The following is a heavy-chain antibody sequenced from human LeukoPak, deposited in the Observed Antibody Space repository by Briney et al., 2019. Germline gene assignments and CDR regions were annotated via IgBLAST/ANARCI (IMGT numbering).Heavy chain of an antibody. D-gene: IGHD2-8*01. V-gene: IGHV4-4*02. CDR2: FHHSGIT. Sequence: PSETLSLTCAVPGASISSSNWWIWVRQPPGKGLEWIGEFHHSGITNYNPSLESRVTISVDKSKNQFSLKLTSLTAADTAVYYCARRGGTNLTPYYFDYWGQGTLVTVSS. J-gene: IGHJ4*02. CDR3: ARRGGTNLTPYYFDY. CDR1: GASISSSNW.